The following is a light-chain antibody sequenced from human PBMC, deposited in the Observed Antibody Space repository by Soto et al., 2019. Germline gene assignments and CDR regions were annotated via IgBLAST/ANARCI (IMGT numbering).Light chain of an antibody. CDR1: QALVYGDGNTY. CDR3: MQNTHWPRT. J-gene: IGKJ1*01. Sequence: DVVLTQSPLSLPVTLGQPASISCTSSQALVYGDGNTYLIWVQQRPGQSPRGLIYNVSRRESGVLDRFSGSGSCTDFTLKIIRVEAEDVGIYYCMQNTHWPRTFGQGTKVEIK. V-gene: IGKV2-30*01. CDR2: NVS.